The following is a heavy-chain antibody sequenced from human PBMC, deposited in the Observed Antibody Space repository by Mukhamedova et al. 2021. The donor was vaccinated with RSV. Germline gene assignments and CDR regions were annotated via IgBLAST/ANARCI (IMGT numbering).Heavy chain of an antibody. Sequence: SSYAMHWVRQAPGKGLEWVAVISYDGSNKYYADSVKGRFSISRDNSRNTLYLQLNSLRAEDTAVYYCARGSTVTTDYYYYMAVWG. CDR1: SSYA. CDR2: ISYDGSNK. J-gene: IGHJ6*03. CDR3: ARGSTVTTDYYYYMAV. D-gene: IGHD4-11*01. V-gene: IGHV3-30-3*01.